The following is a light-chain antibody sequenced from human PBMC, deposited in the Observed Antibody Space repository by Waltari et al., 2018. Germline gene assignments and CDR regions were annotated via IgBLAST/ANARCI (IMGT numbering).Light chain of an antibody. J-gene: IGLJ1*01. CDR2: DVS. Sequence: QSALTQPRSMSGSPGQSVTISCTGTSSDVAGYNYVSWYQQLPGKAPKLMIYDVSRRPSGVPYRFSGSKSGNTASLTISGLQADDEGDYYCYSYAGSYTYVFGTGTKVTVL. CDR3: YSYAGSYTYV. V-gene: IGLV2-11*01. CDR1: SSDVAGYNY.